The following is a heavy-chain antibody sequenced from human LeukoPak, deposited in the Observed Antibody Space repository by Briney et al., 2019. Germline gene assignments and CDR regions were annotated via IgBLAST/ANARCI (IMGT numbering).Heavy chain of an antibody. J-gene: IGHJ4*02. CDR3: ARDSVGDDDLDY. V-gene: IGHV1-18*01. CDR1: GYTFTTYN. Sequence: ASVKVSCKASGYTFTTYNINWVRQAPGQGFEWMGWIRTYNGNTSYAQKFRGRVTMTTDTSTSTAYMELRSLRSDDTAVYYCARDSVGDDDLDYWGQGTLVTVSS. D-gene: IGHD4-17*01. CDR2: IRTYNGNT.